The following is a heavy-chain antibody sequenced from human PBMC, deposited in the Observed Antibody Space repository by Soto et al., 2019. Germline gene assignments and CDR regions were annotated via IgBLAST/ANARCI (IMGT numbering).Heavy chain of an antibody. D-gene: IGHD2-15*01. Sequence: EVQLVDSGGGLVQPGGSLRLSCAASGFTFSSYWMAWVRQAPGKGLEWVANTNQAGNRKYYVDSVKGRFTISRDNAGNSVYLQMNSLRVEDTAVYYCARGSDIVWDVWGQGTTVTVSS. CDR2: TNQAGNRK. V-gene: IGHV3-7*01. CDR1: GFTFSSYW. CDR3: ARGSDIVWDV. J-gene: IGHJ6*02.